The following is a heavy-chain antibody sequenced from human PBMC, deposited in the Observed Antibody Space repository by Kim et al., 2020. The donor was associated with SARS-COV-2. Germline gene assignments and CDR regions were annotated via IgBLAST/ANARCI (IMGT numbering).Heavy chain of an antibody. D-gene: IGHD6-6*01. J-gene: IGHJ6*02. V-gene: IGHV4-34*01. CDR1: GGSFSGYY. Sequence: SETLSLTCAVYGGSFSGYYWSWIRQPPGKGLEWIGEINHSGSTNYNPSLKSRVTISVDTSKNQFSLKLSSVTAADTAVYYCARMTAREVNYYYYGMDVWGQGTTVTVSS. CDR2: INHSGST. CDR3: ARMTAREVNYYYYGMDV.